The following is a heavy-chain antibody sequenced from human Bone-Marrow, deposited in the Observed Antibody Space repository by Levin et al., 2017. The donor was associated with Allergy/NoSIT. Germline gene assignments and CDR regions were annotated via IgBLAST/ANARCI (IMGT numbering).Heavy chain of an antibody. V-gene: IGHV3-30*18. J-gene: IGHJ3*02. CDR3: AKPMIVVVIPHGGDAFDI. CDR2: ISYDGSNK. D-gene: IGHD3-22*01. CDR1: GFTFSSYG. Sequence: GGSLRLSCAASGFTFSSYGMHWVRQAPGKGPEWVAVISYDGSNKYYADSVKGRFTISRDNSKNTLYLQMNSLRAEDTAVYYCAKPMIVVVIPHGGDAFDIWGQGTMVTVSS.